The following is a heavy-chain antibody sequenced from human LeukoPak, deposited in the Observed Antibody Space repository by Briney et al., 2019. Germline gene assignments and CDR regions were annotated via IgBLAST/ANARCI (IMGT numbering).Heavy chain of an antibody. Sequence: GGSLRLSCAASGFTFSSYAMSWVRQAPGKRLEWVSAISGSGGSTYYADSVKGRFTISRDNSKNTLYLQMNSLRAEDTAVYYCAKGRIMITFGGPDYWGQGTLVTVSS. D-gene: IGHD3-16*01. J-gene: IGHJ4*02. CDR3: AKGRIMITFGGPDY. CDR1: GFTFSSYA. V-gene: IGHV3-23*01. CDR2: ISGSGGST.